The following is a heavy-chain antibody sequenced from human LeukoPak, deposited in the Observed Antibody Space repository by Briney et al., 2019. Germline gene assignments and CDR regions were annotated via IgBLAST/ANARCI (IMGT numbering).Heavy chain of an antibody. Sequence: RGSLRLSCAASGFTFSSFGMHWVRQAPGKGPEWVAVVSYDGSKKFYGDSVKGRFTISRDNSKNTVCLQMNSLRAEDTALYYCAKERSTTTWYDHWGQGILVTVSS. CDR3: AKERSTTTWYDH. CDR2: VSYDGSKK. CDR1: GFTFSSFG. D-gene: IGHD2-2*01. V-gene: IGHV3-30*18. J-gene: IGHJ4*02.